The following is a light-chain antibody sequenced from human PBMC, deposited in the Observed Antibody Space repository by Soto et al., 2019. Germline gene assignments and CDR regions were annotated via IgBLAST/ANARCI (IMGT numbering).Light chain of an antibody. Sequence: QSALTQPPYASGSLGQSVTISCTGTSSDVGGYNYVSWHKQHPGKAPKVMIYEVTQRPPGVPDRFSGSKSGNTASLTVSGRQAEDEADYSCSSFEGCSNPVLLGGGTKLTGL. CDR3: SSFEGCSNPVL. CDR1: SSDVGGYNY. V-gene: IGLV2-8*01. CDR2: EVT. J-gene: IGLJ2*01.